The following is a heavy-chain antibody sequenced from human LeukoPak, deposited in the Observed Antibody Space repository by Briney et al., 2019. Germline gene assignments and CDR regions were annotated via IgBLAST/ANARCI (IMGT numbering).Heavy chain of an antibody. V-gene: IGHV4-4*07. CDR2: INTSGSS. Sequence: SETLSLTCTVSGGSISSYHWSWIRQPAGEGLEWIGRINTSGSSNYNPSLRSRVTMSVDTTNNQFSLNLSSVTAADTAVYYCAREGGGPRWLAPWGQGTLVTAS. CDR1: GGSISSYH. D-gene: IGHD6-25*01. J-gene: IGHJ5*02. CDR3: AREGGGPRWLAP.